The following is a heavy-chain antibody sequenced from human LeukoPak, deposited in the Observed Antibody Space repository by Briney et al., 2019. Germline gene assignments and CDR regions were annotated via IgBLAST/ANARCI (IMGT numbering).Heavy chain of an antibody. D-gene: IGHD5-18*01. V-gene: IGHV4-30-4*01. CDR2: ICHSGST. CDR3: ARDRGYTYGVDY. Sequence: SETLSLTCTVSGGSISSGDYYWSWIRQPPGKGLEWIGYICHSGSTYYNPSVKSRVTISVDTSKNQFSLKLSSVTAADTAVYYCARDRGYTYGVDYWGQGTLVTVSS. CDR1: GGSISSGDYY. J-gene: IGHJ4*02.